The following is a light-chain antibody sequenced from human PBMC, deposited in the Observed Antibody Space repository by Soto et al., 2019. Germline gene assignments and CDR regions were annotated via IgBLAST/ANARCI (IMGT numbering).Light chain of an antibody. CDR2: AAS. CDR3: LQDYSYPST. V-gene: IGKV1-6*01. CDR1: QGIGND. J-gene: IGKJ1*01. Sequence: AIQMTQSPSSLSASVGDRVTITCRASQGIGNDLGWYQQKPGKAPKLLIYAASSLQSGIPSRFSGSGSGTDFTLTISSLQPEDFASYYCLQDYSYPSTFGQGPNVDIK.